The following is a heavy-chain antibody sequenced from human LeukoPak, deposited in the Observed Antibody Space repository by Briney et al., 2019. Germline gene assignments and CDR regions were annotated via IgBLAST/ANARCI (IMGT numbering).Heavy chain of an antibody. Sequence: PSETLSLTCAVYGGSFSGYYWSWIRQPPGKGLEWIGEINHSGSTNYNPSLKSRVTISVDTSKNQFSLKLSSVTAADTAVYYCARARTYDILTGSSYYFDYWGRGTLVTVSS. D-gene: IGHD3-9*01. CDR2: INHSGST. CDR1: GGSFSGYY. CDR3: ARARTYDILTGSSYYFDY. V-gene: IGHV4-34*01. J-gene: IGHJ4*02.